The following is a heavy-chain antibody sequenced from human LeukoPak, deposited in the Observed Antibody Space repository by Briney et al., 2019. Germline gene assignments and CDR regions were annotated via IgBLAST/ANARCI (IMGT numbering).Heavy chain of an antibody. CDR2: ISYTGST. CDR3: ARHRAYSSSSPFDY. Sequence: TPSETLSLTCSVAGGSISSLYWSWLRQPPGKRLGWGRYISYTGSTNYNPSLKSRLTMFVDMSNNQFSLRLSCLNAADTAVYYCARHRAYSSSSPFDYWGQGTLVAVSS. V-gene: IGHV4-59*08. D-gene: IGHD6-6*01. CDR1: GGSISSLY. J-gene: IGHJ4*02.